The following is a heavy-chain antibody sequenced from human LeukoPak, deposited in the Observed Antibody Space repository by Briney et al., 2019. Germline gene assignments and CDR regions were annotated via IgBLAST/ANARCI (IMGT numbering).Heavy chain of an antibody. CDR3: SRALWPRWLQPMGY. V-gene: IGHV4-34*01. D-gene: IGHD5-24*01. CDR2: INHSGST. CDR1: SGSFSGYY. J-gene: IGHJ4*02. Sequence: SETLSLTCAVYSGSFSGYYWSWIRQPPGKGLEWMGEINHSGSTNYNPSLKSRVTISVDTSKNHFSLKLSSVTAADTAVYYCSRALWPRWLQPMGYWGQGTLLTVSS.